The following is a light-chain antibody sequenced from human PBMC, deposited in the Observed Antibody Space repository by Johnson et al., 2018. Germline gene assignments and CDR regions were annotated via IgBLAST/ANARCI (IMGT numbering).Light chain of an antibody. CDR2: ENN. J-gene: IGLJ1*01. CDR1: SSNIGNNY. V-gene: IGLV1-51*02. CDR3: GTWESSLIARNV. Sequence: QSVLTQPPSVSAAPGHKVTISCSGSSSNIGNNYVSWYQQLPGTAPKLLIYENNKRPSGIPDRFSGSKSGTSANLGITGLQTGDEAEYYCGTWESSLIARNVFGTVTKVTVL.